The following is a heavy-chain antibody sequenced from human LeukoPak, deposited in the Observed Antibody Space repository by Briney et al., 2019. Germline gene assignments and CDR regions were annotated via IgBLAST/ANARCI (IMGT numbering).Heavy chain of an antibody. CDR2: INPSSGGT. CDR1: GYTFTGYY. D-gene: IGHD1-14*01. J-gene: IGHJ3*02. V-gene: IGHV1-2*02. CDR3: ARETGSGGAFDI. Sequence: ASVKVSCKASGYTFTGYYMHWVRQAPGQGLEWMGWINPSSGGTNYAQKFQGRVTMTRDTSISTAYMELSRLRSDDTAVYYCARETGSGGAFDIWGQGTMVTVSS.